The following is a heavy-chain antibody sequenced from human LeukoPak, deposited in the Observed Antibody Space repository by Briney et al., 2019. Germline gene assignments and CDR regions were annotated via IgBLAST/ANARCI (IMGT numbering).Heavy chain of an antibody. CDR1: GFTLSNHG. D-gene: IGHD6-13*01. V-gene: IGHV3-30*02. J-gene: IGHJ4*02. Sequence: GGSLRLSCAGSGFTLSNHGMHWVRQAPGRGLEWVAFMRYGGSTKYYADSVKGRFTISGDNSKNTPILQMNSLRLEDTAVYYCAKVGQQLVDWPLDDWGQGTLVTVSS. CDR3: AKVGQQLVDWPLDD. CDR2: MRYGGSTK.